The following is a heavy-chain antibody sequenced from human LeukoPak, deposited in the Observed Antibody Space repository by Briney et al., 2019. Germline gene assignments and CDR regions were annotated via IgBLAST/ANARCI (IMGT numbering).Heavy chain of an antibody. J-gene: IGHJ4*02. CDR2: VSYSGST. CDR3: ARGGGWELLFDY. CDR1: GGSMSYY. D-gene: IGHD1-26*01. Sequence: PSETLSLTCTVSGGSMSYYWSWIRQPPGKGLEWIGYVSYSGSTNYKSSLKSRVTISVDTSKKQFSLRLTSVTAADTAVYYCARGGGWELLFDYWGQGTLVTVSS. V-gene: IGHV4-59*01.